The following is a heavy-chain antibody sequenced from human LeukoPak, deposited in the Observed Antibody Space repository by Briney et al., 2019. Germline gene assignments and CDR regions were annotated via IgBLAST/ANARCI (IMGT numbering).Heavy chain of an antibody. CDR2: ISYDGSNK. CDR3: ARSYYYGSGSYYNNWFDP. D-gene: IGHD3-10*01. CDR1: GFTFSSYA. Sequence: GGSLRLSCAASGFTFSSYAMHWVRQAPGKGLEWVAVISYDGSNKYYADSVKGRFTISRDNSKNTLSLQMNSLRAEDTAVYYCARSYYYGSGSYYNNWFDPWGQGTLVTVSS. J-gene: IGHJ5*02. V-gene: IGHV3-30*04.